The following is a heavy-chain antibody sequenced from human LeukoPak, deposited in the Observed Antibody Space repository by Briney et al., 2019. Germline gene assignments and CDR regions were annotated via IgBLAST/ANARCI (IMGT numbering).Heavy chain of an antibody. CDR2: FYAGGST. J-gene: IGHJ4*02. D-gene: IGHD4-11*01. CDR1: GFSVSTNY. V-gene: IGHV3-66*01. Sequence: GGSLRLSCEASGFSVSTNYMSWVRQAPGKGLEWVSVFYAGGSTYYTDSVKGRFTISRDNSKNTLYLQMNSLRAEDTAVYYCAKDNLQSDGYWGQGTLVTVSS. CDR3: AKDNLQSDGY.